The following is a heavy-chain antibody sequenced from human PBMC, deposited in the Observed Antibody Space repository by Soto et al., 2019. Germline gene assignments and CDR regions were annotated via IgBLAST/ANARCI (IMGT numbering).Heavy chain of an antibody. Sequence: QVQLQESGPGLVKASETLSLTCTVSGGSMFSYYWSWIRQPAGKGLEWIARIYGSRGTNYNPSLKSRVTMSLDTSKNKFSLRLTSVTAADTAVYYCAREGASSYASRHFDNWGPGTLVTVSS. V-gene: IGHV4-4*07. J-gene: IGHJ4*02. CDR2: IYGSRGT. D-gene: IGHD3-16*01. CDR1: GGSMFSYY. CDR3: AREGASSYASRHFDN.